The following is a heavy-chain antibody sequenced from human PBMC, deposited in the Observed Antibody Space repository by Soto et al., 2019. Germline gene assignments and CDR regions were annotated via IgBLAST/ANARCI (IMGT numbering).Heavy chain of an antibody. CDR1: VYSFTSYW. CDR3: ARRQLDNSGYFDY. V-gene: IGHV5-51*01. D-gene: IGHD6-13*01. Sequence: GESLKISCKGSVYSFTSYWIGWVRQMPGKGLEWMGIIYPGDSDTRYSPSFQGQVTISADKSISTAYLQWSSLKASDTAMYYCARRQLDNSGYFDYWGQGTLVTVSS. CDR2: IYPGDSDT. J-gene: IGHJ4*02.